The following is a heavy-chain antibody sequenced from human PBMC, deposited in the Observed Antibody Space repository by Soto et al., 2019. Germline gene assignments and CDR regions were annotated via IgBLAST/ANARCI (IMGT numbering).Heavy chain of an antibody. D-gene: IGHD1-26*01. V-gene: IGHV3-23*01. Sequence: EVQLLESGGGLVQPGGSLRLSCAASGSTFAHQAMSWVRHAPGTGLEWVSAVSGSGGGTYYADSVKGRFTISRDNSKNTLSLQMNSLRVEDTAVYYCVREGGDSSSLVDNYFDYWGQGALVTVSS. J-gene: IGHJ4*02. CDR1: GSTFAHQA. CDR2: VSGSGGGT. CDR3: VREGGDSSSLVDNYFDY.